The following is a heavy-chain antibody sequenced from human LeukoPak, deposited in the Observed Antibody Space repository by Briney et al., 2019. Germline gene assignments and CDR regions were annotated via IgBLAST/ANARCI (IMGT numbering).Heavy chain of an antibody. Sequence: GGSLRLSCAASGLTFSNYAVSWVRQAPEKGLDWVSVISGSAHKIRYADSVKGRFTISRDNSENIVYLQMNNLRVEDTAVYYCAGRPTGYSSGYIHWGQGTLVTVSS. D-gene: IGHD5-18*01. V-gene: IGHV3-23*01. J-gene: IGHJ4*02. CDR1: GLTFSNYA. CDR3: AGRPTGYSSGYIH. CDR2: ISGSAHKI.